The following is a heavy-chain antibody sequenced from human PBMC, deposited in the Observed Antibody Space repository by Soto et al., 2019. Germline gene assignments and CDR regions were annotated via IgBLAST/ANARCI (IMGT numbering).Heavy chain of an antibody. CDR2: ISAYNGNT. V-gene: IGHV1-18*01. CDR3: AGDGRGSSSVAGSHYYYGMDV. J-gene: IGHJ6*02. CDR1: GYTFTSYC. D-gene: IGHD6-6*01. Sequence: GASVKVSCQASGYTFTSYCISWVRQAPGQGLEWMGWISAYNGNTNYAQKLQGRVTMTTDTSTSTAYMELRSLRSDDTAVYYCAGDGRGSSSVAGSHYYYGMDVWGQGTTVTVSS.